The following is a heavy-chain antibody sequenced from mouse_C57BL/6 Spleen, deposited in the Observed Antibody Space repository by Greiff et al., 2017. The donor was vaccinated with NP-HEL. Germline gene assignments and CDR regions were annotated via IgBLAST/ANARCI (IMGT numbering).Heavy chain of an antibody. D-gene: IGHD1-1*01. CDR2: ISDGGSYT. V-gene: IGHV5-4*01. J-gene: IGHJ2*01. CDR3: AREGEDYSYYFDS. Sequence: EVKLVESGGGLVKPGGSLKLSCAASGFTFSSYAMSWVRQTPEKRLEWVATISDGGSYTYYPDNVQGRFTISRDNAKNNLYLQMSHLKSEDTAMYYCAREGEDYSYYFDSWGQGTTLTVSS. CDR1: GFTFSSYA.